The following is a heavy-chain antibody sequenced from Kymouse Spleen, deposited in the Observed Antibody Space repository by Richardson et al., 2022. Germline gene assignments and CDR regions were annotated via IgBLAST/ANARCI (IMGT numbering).Heavy chain of an antibody. Sequence: QVQLQESGPGLVKPSQTLSLTCTVSGGSISSGGYYWSWIRQHPGKGLEWIGYIYYSGSTYYNPSLKSRVTISVDTSKNQFSLKLSSVTAADTAVYYCARQVLYSSSPYDAFDIWGQGTMVTVSS. J-gene: IGHJ3*02. V-gene: IGHV4-31*03. CDR1: GGSISSGGYY. CDR2: IYYSGST. D-gene: IGHD6-6*01. CDR3: ARQVLYSSSPYDAFDI.